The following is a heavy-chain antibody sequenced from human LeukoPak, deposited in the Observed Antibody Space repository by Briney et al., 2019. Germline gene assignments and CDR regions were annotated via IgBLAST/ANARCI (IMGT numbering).Heavy chain of an antibody. V-gene: IGHV4-4*07. CDR2: IYTSGST. Sequence: KASETLSLTCTVSGVSISDYYWSWIRQPAGKGLEWIGRIYTSGSTNYNPSLKSRVTMSVDTSKNQFSLKLSSLTAADTAMYYCARHRIAATGSQYYFDYWGEGTLVTVS. D-gene: IGHD6-13*01. CDR3: ARHRIAATGSQYYFDY. CDR1: GVSISDYY. J-gene: IGHJ4*02.